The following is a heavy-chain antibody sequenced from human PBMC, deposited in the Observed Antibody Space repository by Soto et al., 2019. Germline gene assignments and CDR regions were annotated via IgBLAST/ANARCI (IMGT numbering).Heavy chain of an antibody. Sequence: GGSLRLSCAASGFTFDDYAMHWVRQAPGKGLEWVSGISWNSGSIGYADSVKGRFTISRDNAKNSLYLQMNSLRAEDTALYYCAKGGAYYYDSSGYYGFDYRGQGTLVTVSS. CDR3: AKGGAYYYDSSGYYGFDY. CDR1: GFTFDDYA. J-gene: IGHJ4*02. V-gene: IGHV3-9*01. CDR2: ISWNSGSI. D-gene: IGHD3-22*01.